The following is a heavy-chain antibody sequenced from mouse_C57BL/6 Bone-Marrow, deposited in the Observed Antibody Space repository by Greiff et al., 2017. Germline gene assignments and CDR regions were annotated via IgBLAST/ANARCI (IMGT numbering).Heavy chain of an antibody. V-gene: IGHV1-74*01. Sequence: QVQLQQPGAELVKPGASVKVSCKASGYTFTSYWMHWVKQRPGQGLEWIGRIHPSDSDTNYNQKFKGKATLTVDKSSSTAYLPLSSLTSEDSAVYYCAGGGVYYAMDYWGQGTSVTVSS. J-gene: IGHJ4*01. CDR1: GYTFTSYW. CDR3: AGGGVYYAMDY. CDR2: IHPSDSDT.